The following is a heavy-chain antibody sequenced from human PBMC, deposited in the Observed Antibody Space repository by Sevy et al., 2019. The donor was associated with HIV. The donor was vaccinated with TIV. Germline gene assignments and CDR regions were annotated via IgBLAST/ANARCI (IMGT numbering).Heavy chain of an antibody. V-gene: IGHV3-15*01. J-gene: IGHJ6*02. CDR2: IKSKADGGTM. CDR3: TAHPSLSCAMMVGAEGGMDV. CDR1: GFTFSDPW. D-gene: IGHD3-22*01. Sequence: GGSLRLSCLASGFTFSDPWMSWVRQAPGKGLEWVGRIKSKADGGTMEYAAPVKGRFTISRDDSKTTLYLQMKSLQNEETAVYYGTAHPSLSCAMMVGAEGGMDVWGQGTTVTVSS.